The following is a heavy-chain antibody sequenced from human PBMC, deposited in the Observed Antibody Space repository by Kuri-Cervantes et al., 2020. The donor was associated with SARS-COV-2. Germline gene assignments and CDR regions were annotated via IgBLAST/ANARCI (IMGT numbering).Heavy chain of an antibody. CDR2: ISAYNGNT. CDR1: GYTFTSYG. Sequence: ASVKVSCRASGYTFTSYGISWVRQAPGQGLEWMGWISAYNGNTNYAQKLQGRVTMTTDTSTSTAYMKLRSLRSDDTAVYYCARFNYNYYDKGIPDYWGQGTLVTVSS. V-gene: IGHV1-18*01. J-gene: IGHJ4*02. CDR3: ARFNYNYYDKGIPDY. D-gene: IGHD3-22*01.